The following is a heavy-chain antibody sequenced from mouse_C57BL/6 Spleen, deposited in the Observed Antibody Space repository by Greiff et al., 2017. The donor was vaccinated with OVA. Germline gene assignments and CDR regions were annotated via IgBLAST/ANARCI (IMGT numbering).Heavy chain of an antibody. J-gene: IGHJ4*01. V-gene: IGHV1-54*01. CDR2: INPGSGGT. CDR1: GYAFTNYL. CDR3: AREGYYYGKDAMDY. D-gene: IGHD1-1*01. Sequence: QVQLQQSGAELVRPGTSVKVSCKASGYAFTNYLIEWVKQRPGQGLEWIGVINPGSGGTNYNEKFKGKATLTADKSSSTAYMQLSSLTSEDSAVYFCAREGYYYGKDAMDYWGQGTSVTVSS.